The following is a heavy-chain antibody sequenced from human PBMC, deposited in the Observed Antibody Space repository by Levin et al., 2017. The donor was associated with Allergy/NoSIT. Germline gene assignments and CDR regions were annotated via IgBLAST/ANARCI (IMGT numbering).Heavy chain of an antibody. Sequence: SETLSLTCAVYGGSFSDYYWSWIRQPPGKGLEWIGEINHSGSTNYNPSLKSRVTISVDTSKNQFSLKLSSVTAADTAVYYCARDRRYPFDYWGQGTLVTVSS. V-gene: IGHV4-34*01. CDR3: ARDRRYPFDY. J-gene: IGHJ4*02. CDR2: INHSGST. D-gene: IGHD3-16*01. CDR1: GGSFSDYY.